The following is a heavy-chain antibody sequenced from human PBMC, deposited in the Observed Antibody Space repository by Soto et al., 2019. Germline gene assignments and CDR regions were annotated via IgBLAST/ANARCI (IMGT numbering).Heavy chain of an antibody. CDR3: ARLPQDYYYHGMDV. V-gene: IGHV5-51*01. J-gene: IGHJ6*02. CDR1: VYSFSTFW. CDR2: IYPSDSDT. Sequence: PGESLKISCKGSVYSFSTFWIGWVRQMPGKGLEWMGLIYPSDSDTRYSPSFKGQVTISADKSSRTAYLQWSSLKASDSAMYYCARLPQDYYYHGMDVWGQGTKVTVSS.